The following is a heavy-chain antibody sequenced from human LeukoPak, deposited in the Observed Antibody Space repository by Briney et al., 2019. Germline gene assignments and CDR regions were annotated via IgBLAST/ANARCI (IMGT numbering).Heavy chain of an antibody. CDR3: ARDHNQYYYGSGVSGGWFDP. V-gene: IGHV4-39*07. Sequence: PSETLSLTCIVSGGSISSSSYYWGWIRQPPGKGLEWIGSIYYSGSTHYNPSLKSRVTISVDMSKNQSSLKLSSVTAADTAVYYCARDHNQYYYGSGVSGGWFDPWGQGTLVTVSS. CDR1: GGSISSSSYY. D-gene: IGHD3-10*01. CDR2: IYYSGST. J-gene: IGHJ5*02.